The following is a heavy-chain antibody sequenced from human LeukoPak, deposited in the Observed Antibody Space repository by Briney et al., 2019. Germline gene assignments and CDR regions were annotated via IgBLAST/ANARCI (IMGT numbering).Heavy chain of an antibody. V-gene: IGHV3-9*01. CDR1: GFTFDDYA. CDR3: AKGVTTIRGWFDP. Sequence: GRSLRLSCAASGFTFDDYAMHWVRQAPGKGLEWVSGITWNSGRIAYADSVKGRFTISRDNAKNSLYLQMNSLRAEDTALYYCAKGVTTIRGWFDPWGQGTLVTVSS. CDR2: ITWNSGRI. D-gene: IGHD2-21*02. J-gene: IGHJ5*02.